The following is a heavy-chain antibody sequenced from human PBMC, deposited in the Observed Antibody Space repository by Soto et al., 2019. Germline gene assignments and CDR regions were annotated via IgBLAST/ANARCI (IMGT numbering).Heavy chain of an antibody. CDR3: ATLPPRIVVTILPIPS. D-gene: IGHD2-21*01. CDR2: VYHTGST. Sequence: PSETLSLTCVVSGYSISSTHWWTWVRQTPGTGLEWIGEVYHTGSTKYNPSLKNRVTISLDKSNNQFSPNLKSLTAADTAVYYCATLPPRIVVTILPIPSWGQGNQVT. CDR1: GYSISSTHW. V-gene: IGHV4-4*02. J-gene: IGHJ4*02.